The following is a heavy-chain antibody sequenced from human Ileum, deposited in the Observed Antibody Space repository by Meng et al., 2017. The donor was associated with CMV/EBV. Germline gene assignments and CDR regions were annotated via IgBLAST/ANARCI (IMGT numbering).Heavy chain of an antibody. Sequence: GSLRLSCTVSGGSISSYYWSWIRQPPGKGLEWIGYIYYSGSTNYNPSLKSRVTISVDTSKNQFSLKLSSVTAADTAVYYCARDVRYCSSTSYYVYFDYWGQGTLVTVSS. V-gene: IGHV4-59*01. D-gene: IGHD2-2*01. J-gene: IGHJ4*02. CDR2: IYYSGST. CDR1: GGSISSYY. CDR3: ARDVRYCSSTSYYVYFDY.